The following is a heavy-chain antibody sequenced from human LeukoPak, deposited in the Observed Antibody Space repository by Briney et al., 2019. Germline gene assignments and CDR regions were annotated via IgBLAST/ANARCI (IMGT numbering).Heavy chain of an antibody. V-gene: IGHV4-34*01. CDR2: MNPSGST. CDR3: ARGRQDVTMIVVVMTAVSYYLDV. CDR1: GGSFSGYY. J-gene: IGHJ6*03. D-gene: IGHD3-22*01. Sequence: SETLSLTCAVYGGSFSGYYWTWIRQTPEKGLEWIGEMNPSGSTSFNPSLKSRVTISVDTSKNQFSLKLSSVTAADTAVYYCARGRQDVTMIVVVMTAVSYYLDVWGKGTTVTVS.